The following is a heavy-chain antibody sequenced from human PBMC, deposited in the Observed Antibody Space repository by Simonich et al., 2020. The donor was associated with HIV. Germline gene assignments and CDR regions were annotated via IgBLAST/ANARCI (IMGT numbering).Heavy chain of an antibody. Sequence: QVHLQASGPGLLKPSETLSLTCTVSGGSICSNKYYWGWIRQTPWKGLEWSGSSYYTGRTQNKPSLKSRVTISVDTSKNQFSLKLSSVTAADTAVYYCARLPRSGTTMKAFDIWGQGTMVTVSS. V-gene: IGHV4-39*01. J-gene: IGHJ3*02. CDR2: SYYTGRT. CDR1: GGSICSNKYY. CDR3: ARLPRSGTTMKAFDI. D-gene: IGHD3-3*01.